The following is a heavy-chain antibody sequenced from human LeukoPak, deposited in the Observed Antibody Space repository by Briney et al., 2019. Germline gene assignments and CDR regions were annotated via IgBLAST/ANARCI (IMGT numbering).Heavy chain of an antibody. CDR2: TYYSGST. V-gene: IGHV4-30-4*08. D-gene: IGHD3-3*01. J-gene: IGHJ5*02. Sequence: SETLSLTCTVSGGSISSGDYYWSWIRQPPGKGLEWIGYTYYSGSTYYNPSLKSRVTISVDTSKNQFSLKLSSVTAADTAVYYCARGLGIFGVSWFYPWGQGALVTVSS. CDR1: GGSISSGDYY. CDR3: ARGLGIFGVSWFYP.